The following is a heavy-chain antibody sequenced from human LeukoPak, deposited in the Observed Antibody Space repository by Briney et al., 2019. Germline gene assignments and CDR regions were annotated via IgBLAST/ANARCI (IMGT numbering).Heavy chain of an antibody. CDR1: GFTFSSYG. CDR3: AARITTSKDY. CDR2: IRYDGSNK. V-gene: IGHV3-30*02. Sequence: GGSLRLSCAASGFTFSSYGMHWVRQAPGKGLEWVAFIRYDGSNKYYADSVKGRFTISRDNSKNTLYLQMNSLRAEDTAVYYCAARITTSKDYWGQGTLVTVSS. J-gene: IGHJ4*02. D-gene: IGHD4-11*01.